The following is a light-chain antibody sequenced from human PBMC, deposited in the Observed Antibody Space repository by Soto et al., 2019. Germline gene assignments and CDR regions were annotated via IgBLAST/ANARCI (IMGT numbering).Light chain of an antibody. V-gene: IGLV2-14*01. J-gene: IGLJ2*01. CDR2: EVS. CDR1: SSDIGIYMY. Sequence: QSALTQPASVSGSPGQSITISCTGTSSDIGIYMYVSWFQHHPGKAPKLIIFEVSNRPSGISDRFSGFKSANTAYLTISGVQPEDEADYHCSSYTTIKTVVFGGGTKLTVL. CDR3: SSYTTIKTVV.